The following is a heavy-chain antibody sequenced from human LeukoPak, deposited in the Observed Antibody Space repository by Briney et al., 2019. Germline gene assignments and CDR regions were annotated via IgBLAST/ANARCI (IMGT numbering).Heavy chain of an antibody. CDR3: ARGRAAAGTYKRHNWFDP. CDR2: MNPNRGNT. Sequence: ASVKVSCKASGYTFTSYDINWVRQATGQGLEWMGWMNPNRGNTGYAQKFQGRVTMTRNTSISTAYMELSSLRSEGTAVYYCARGRAAAGTYKRHNWFDPWGQGTLVTVSS. D-gene: IGHD6-13*01. J-gene: IGHJ5*02. V-gene: IGHV1-8*01. CDR1: GYTFTSYD.